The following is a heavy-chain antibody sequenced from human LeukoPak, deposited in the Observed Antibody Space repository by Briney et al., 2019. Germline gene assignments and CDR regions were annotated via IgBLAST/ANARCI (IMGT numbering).Heavy chain of an antibody. CDR1: GFTFSSYW. D-gene: IGHD6-13*01. CDR2: INGDGSNT. V-gene: IGHV3-74*01. Sequence: GGSLRLSCAASGFTFSSYWIHWVRQAPGKGLVWVSRINGDGSNTSYADSVKGRFMISRDNAKNTLYLQMNSLRAEDTAVYYCARVVSTSEDWGQGTLVTVSS. J-gene: IGHJ4*02. CDR3: ARVVSTSED.